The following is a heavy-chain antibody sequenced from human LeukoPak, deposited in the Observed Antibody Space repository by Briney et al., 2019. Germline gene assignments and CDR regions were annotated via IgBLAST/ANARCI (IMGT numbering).Heavy chain of an antibody. CDR2: IIPIFGTA. CDR1: EGTFSSYA. CDR3: ARGPDSSGYYTYYYYGRDV. V-gene: IGHV1-69*13. D-gene: IGHD3-22*01. Sequence: GASVKVSCKASEGTFSSYAISWVRQAPGQGLEWMGGIIPIFGTANYAQDFQGRVTITADESTSTAYMELSSLRSEDTAVYYGARGPDSSGYYTYYYYGRDVWGQGPTVTVSS. J-gene: IGHJ6*02.